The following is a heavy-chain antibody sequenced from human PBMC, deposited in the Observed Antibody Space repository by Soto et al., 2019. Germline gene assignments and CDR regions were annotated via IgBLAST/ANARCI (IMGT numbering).Heavy chain of an antibody. V-gene: IGHV3-7*04. J-gene: IGHJ4*02. CDR2: IKEDGSEK. Sequence: EVQLVESGGDLVQPGGSLRLSCTASGFTLSDNWMTWVRQAPGKGLEWVANIKEDGSEKNYVDSVKGRFTISRDNAKNSLFLQMNGLRVEDTAVYYWVRGRSLSGYWGQGTLVTVSS. CDR3: VRGRSLSGY. CDR1: GFTLSDNW. D-gene: IGHD3-16*01.